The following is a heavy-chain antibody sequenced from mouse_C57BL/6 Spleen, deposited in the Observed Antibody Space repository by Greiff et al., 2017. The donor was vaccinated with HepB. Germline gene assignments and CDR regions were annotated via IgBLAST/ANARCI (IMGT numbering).Heavy chain of an antibody. CDR3: ARSYYDYATPFPCLPY. D-gene: IGHD2-4*01. V-gene: IGHV1-59*01. Sequence: QVQLQQPGAELVRPGTSVKLSCKASGYTFTSHWMHWVKQRPGQGLEWIGVIDPSDSYTNYNQKFKGKATLTVDTSSSTAYMQLSSLTSEDSAVYYCARSYYDYATPFPCLPYWGQGTLVTVSA. CDR2: IDPSDSYT. J-gene: IGHJ3*01. CDR1: GYTFTSHW.